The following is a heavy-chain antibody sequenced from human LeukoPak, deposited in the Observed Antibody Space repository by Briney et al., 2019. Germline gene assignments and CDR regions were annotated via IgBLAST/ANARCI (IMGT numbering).Heavy chain of an antibody. D-gene: IGHD3-16*02. V-gene: IGHV1-69*05. CDR1: GGTFSSYA. J-gene: IGHJ4*02. Sequence: ASVKVSCKASGGTFSSYAISWVRQAPGQGLEWMGGIIPIFGTANYAQKFQGRVTITTDESTSTAYMELSSLRSEDTAVYYCARDGGSYDYVWGSYRFDYWGQGTLVTVSS. CDR3: ARDGGSYDYVWGSYRFDY. CDR2: IIPIFGTA.